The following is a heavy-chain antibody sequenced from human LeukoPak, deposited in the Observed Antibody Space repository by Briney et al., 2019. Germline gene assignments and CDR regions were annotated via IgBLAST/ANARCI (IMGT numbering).Heavy chain of an antibody. Sequence: GGSLRLSCAASGFTFSDYYMSWIRQAPGKGLEWVSYISSSSNIYYADSVKGRFTISRDNAKDSLYLQMNSLRADDTAIYYCARVISGTYGLDYWGQGTLVTVSS. J-gene: IGHJ4*02. CDR3: ARVISGTYGLDY. V-gene: IGHV3-11*01. CDR1: GFTFSDYY. CDR2: ISSSSNI. D-gene: IGHD3-10*01.